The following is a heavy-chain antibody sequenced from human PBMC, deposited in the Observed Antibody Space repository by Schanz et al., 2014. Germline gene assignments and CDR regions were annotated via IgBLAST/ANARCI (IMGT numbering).Heavy chain of an antibody. CDR2: ISYGTSYI. V-gene: IGHV3-21*01. CDR3: ARGRVLES. J-gene: IGHJ5*02. Sequence: EVQLLESGGGLVQPGGSLRLSCAASGFTFSSYGMHLVRQAPGKGLEWVSSISYGTSYIYYAESVKGRFTISRDNAKNSLYLQMDGLSPEDAAVYYCARGRVLESWGQGTLVTVSS. D-gene: IGHD1-1*01. CDR1: GFTFSSYG.